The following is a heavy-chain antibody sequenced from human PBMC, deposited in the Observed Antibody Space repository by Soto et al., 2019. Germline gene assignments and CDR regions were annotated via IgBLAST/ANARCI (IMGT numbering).Heavy chain of an antibody. J-gene: IGHJ3*01. CDR3: AGELSGNYFAFAL. CDR1: GFTFSDHY. D-gene: IGHD1-26*01. Sequence: QVQLVESGGDLVKPGGSLRLSCAASGFTFSDHYMSWIRQAPGKGLEWVSYMTRSGSSSSYADSVTGRFTISRDNAKNSLYLIMISLRGDDTAVYYCAGELSGNYFAFALWGQGTMVTVSS. CDR2: MTRSGSSS. V-gene: IGHV3-11*01.